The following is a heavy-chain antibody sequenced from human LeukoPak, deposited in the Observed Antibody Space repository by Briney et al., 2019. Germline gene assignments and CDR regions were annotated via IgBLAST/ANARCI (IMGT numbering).Heavy chain of an antibody. V-gene: IGHV4-59*08. CDR3: ARSFDFWSGFPSYGMDV. J-gene: IGHJ6*02. D-gene: IGHD3-3*01. CDR2: IYYSGST. Sequence: SETLSLTCTVSGGSISSYYWSWIRQPPWKGLEWIGYIYYSGSTNYNPSLKSRVTISVDTSKNQFSLKLSSVTAADTAVYYCARSFDFWSGFPSYGMDVWGQGTTVTVSS. CDR1: GGSISSYY.